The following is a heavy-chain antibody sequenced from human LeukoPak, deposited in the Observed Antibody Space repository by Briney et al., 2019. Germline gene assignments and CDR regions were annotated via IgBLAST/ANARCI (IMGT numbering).Heavy chain of an antibody. D-gene: IGHD3-22*01. CDR2: IWYDGSNK. V-gene: IGHV3-33*01. CDR3: ARTRLTYYYDSSTDY. J-gene: IGHJ4*02. CDR1: GFTFSSYG. Sequence: GGSLRLSCAASGFTFSSYGMHWVRQAPGKGLEWVAVIWYDGSNKYYADSVKGRFTISRDNSKTTLYLQMNSLRAEDTAVYYCARTRLTYYYDSSTDYWGQGTLVTVSS.